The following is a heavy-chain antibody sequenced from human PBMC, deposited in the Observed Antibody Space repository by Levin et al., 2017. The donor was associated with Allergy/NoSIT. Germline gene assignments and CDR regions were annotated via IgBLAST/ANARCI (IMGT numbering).Heavy chain of an antibody. CDR3: ARQTFCSSGACYSRTNYYFDY. J-gene: IGHJ4*02. V-gene: IGHV3-7*01. Sequence: LSLPCAASGFTFSDYWLTWVRQAPGKGLEWVANIKQDGSEKFYVDSVKGRFTISRDNAKNSVYLQVDSLRAEDTAVYYCARQTFCSSGACYSRTNYYFDYWGRGTLVTVSS. D-gene: IGHD2-15*01. CDR2: IKQDGSEK. CDR1: GFTFSDYW.